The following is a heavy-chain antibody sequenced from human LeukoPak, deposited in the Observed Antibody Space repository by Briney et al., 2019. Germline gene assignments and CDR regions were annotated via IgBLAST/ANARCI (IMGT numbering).Heavy chain of an antibody. J-gene: IGHJ4*02. CDR3: ARRGGSSSKLYFDY. V-gene: IGHV3-11*04. CDR2: ISSSGSTI. CDR1: GFTFSDYY. Sequence: PGGSLTLSCAASGFTFSDYYMSWLRQAPGKGLEWVSYISSSGSTIYYADSVKGRFTISRDNAKNSLSLQMNSLRAEDTAVYYCARRGGSSSKLYFDYWGQGTLVTVSS. D-gene: IGHD6-6*01.